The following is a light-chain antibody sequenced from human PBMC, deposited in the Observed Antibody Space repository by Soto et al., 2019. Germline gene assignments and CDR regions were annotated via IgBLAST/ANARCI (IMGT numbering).Light chain of an antibody. Sequence: DIQMTQSPSTLSASVGDRVTITCRASQSISSWLAWYQQTPGKAPKVVIYDASRLQSGVPSRFSGGGSGTEFTLTITSLQPDDFATYYCQEYTTYSRTFGQGTKVEVK. CDR2: DAS. CDR3: QEYTTYSRT. CDR1: QSISSW. V-gene: IGKV1-5*01. J-gene: IGKJ1*01.